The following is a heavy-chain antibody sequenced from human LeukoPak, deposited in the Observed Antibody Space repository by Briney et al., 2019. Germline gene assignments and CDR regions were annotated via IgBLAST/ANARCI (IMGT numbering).Heavy chain of an antibody. J-gene: IGHJ2*01. V-gene: IGHV1-18*01. Sequence: ASVKVSCRASGYTFTNFGITWVRQAPGQGLEWLGWITAYNGNTNYAQKVQGRVTTTTDTSTSTAYMELRSLRSDDTAVYYCARALDLRNWYFDLWGRGTLVTVSS. CDR2: ITAYNGNT. CDR1: GYTFTNFG. D-gene: IGHD3-9*01. CDR3: ARALDLRNWYFDL.